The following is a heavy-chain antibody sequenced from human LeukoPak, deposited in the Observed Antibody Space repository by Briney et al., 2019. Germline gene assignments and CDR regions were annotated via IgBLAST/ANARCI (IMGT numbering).Heavy chain of an antibody. D-gene: IGHD5-18*01. V-gene: IGHV3-74*01. CDR1: GFTFSSYW. CDR3: AKGLGYSYGYFDY. J-gene: IGHJ4*02. CDR2: INSDGTST. Sequence: GGSLRLSCAASGFTFSSYWVHWVRQAPGKGLVWVSRINSDGTSTNYADSVKGRFTISRDNAKNTLYLQMNSLRAEDTAVYYCAKGLGYSYGYFDYWGQGTLVTVSS.